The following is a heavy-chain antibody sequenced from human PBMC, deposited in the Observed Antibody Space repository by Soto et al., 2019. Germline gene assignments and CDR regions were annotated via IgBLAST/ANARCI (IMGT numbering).Heavy chain of an antibody. V-gene: IGHV1-69*06. CDR2: IIPIFGTA. CDR3: ARESMITFGGPLNWFDP. Sequence: ASVKVSCKASGGTFSSYAISWVRQAPGQGLEWMGGIIPIFGTANYAQKFQGRVTITADKSTSTAYMELSSLRSEDTAVYYCARESMITFGGPLNWFDPWGQGTLVTVS. J-gene: IGHJ5*02. D-gene: IGHD3-16*01. CDR1: GGTFSSYA.